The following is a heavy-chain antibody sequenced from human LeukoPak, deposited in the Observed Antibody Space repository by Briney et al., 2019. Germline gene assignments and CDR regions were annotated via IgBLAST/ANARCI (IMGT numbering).Heavy chain of an antibody. D-gene: IGHD5-12*01. V-gene: IGHV3-23*01. CDR2: ISGSGDST. Sequence: PGGSLRLSCEASGFTFSSYAMSWDRQAPGKGLVWVSVISGSGDSTYYADSVEGRCTISRDNSKDALYLQMNSLRAEDTAVHYCARVGYSGYDYDYWGQGTLVTVSS. CDR3: ARVGYSGYDYDY. CDR1: GFTFSSYA. J-gene: IGHJ4*02.